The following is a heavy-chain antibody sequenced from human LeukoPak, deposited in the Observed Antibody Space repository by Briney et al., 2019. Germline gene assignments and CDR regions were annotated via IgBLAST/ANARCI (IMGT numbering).Heavy chain of an antibody. Sequence: GRSLRLSCAASGFTFSTYGMHWVRQAPGKGLEWVAVIWNDGSNKYYADSVKGRFTISRDNSKNTLYLQMNSLRAEDTAVYYCARDGPYSSSATHPPWGQGTLVTVSS. D-gene: IGHD6-6*01. V-gene: IGHV3-33*01. J-gene: IGHJ5*02. CDR1: GFTFSTYG. CDR2: IWNDGSNK. CDR3: ARDGPYSSSATHPP.